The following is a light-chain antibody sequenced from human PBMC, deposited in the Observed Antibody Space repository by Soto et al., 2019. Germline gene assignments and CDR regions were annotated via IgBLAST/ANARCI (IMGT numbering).Light chain of an antibody. Sequence: DIQMTQSPSSLSASVGDRVTITCRASQGIRNDLGWYQQKPGKAPKRLIYSASSLANGVPFRFSGSGSGTEFTLTISSLQSEDFAVYYCQQYNNWLWTFGQGTKVDIK. J-gene: IGKJ1*01. CDR1: QGIRND. CDR2: SAS. V-gene: IGKV1-17*01. CDR3: QQYNNWLWT.